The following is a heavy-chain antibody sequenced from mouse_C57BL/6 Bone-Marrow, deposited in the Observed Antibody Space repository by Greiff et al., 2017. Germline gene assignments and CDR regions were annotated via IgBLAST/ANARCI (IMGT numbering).Heavy chain of an antibody. V-gene: IGHV1-49*01. CDR3: HHLLWSSYWYGDV. CDR1: YFDIMASA. CDR2: FTPDSDAT. J-gene: IGHJ1*03. D-gene: IGHD2-1*01. Sequence: LLESGAELVRPGSSVTLSCTDSYFDIMASAMHWVKQRPGHGLEWIGAFTPDSDATEYSQNFKGKATLTANTTSSTAYLELSSLTSEDSAVYYCHHLLWSSYWYGDVWGTGTTVTVSS.